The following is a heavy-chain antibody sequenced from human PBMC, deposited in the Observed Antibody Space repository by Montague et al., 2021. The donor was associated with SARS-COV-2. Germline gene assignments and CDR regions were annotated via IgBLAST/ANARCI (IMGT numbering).Heavy chain of an antibody. D-gene: IGHD4-17*01. J-gene: IGHJ4*02. CDR2: TNCRSKWTS. CDR1: GDSVWSNTAA. V-gene: IGHV6-1*01. CDR3: VRDTGSAQAGFDA. Sequence: CAISGDSVWSNTAAWNWIRQAPSGGREWLGRTNCRSKWTSDYATSVEGRISIDPDTSKNQFFLHLRSVTPEDTGVYYCVRDTGSAQAGFDAWGQGTLVTVSS.